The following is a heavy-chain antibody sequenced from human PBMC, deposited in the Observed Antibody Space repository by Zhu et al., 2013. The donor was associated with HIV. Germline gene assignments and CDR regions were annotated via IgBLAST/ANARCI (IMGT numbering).Heavy chain of an antibody. CDR1: GFTFGDYA. V-gene: IGHV3-49*03. CDR3: TRDRPYYYGSGSYRFDY. D-gene: IGHD3-10*01. CDR2: IRSKAYGGTT. Sequence: EVQLVESGGGLVQPGRSLRLSCTASGFTFGDYAMSWFRQAPGKGLEWVGFIRSKAYGGTTEYAASVKGRFTISRDDSKSIAYLQMNSLKTEDTAVYYCTRDRPYYYGSGSYRFDYWGQGTLVTVSS. J-gene: IGHJ4*02.